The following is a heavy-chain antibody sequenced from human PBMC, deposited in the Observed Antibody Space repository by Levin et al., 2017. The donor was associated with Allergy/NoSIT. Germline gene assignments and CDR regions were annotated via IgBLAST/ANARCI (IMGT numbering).Heavy chain of an antibody. CDR2: INHSGST. J-gene: IGHJ6*02. CDR3: ASGTKYYGSGSLSDV. V-gene: IGHV4-34*01. CDR1: GGSFSGYY. Sequence: PGGSLRLSCAVYGGSFSGYYWSWIRQPPGKGLEWIGEINHSGSTNYNPSLKSRVTISVDTSKNQFSLKLSSVTAADTAVYYCASGTKYYGSGSLSDVWGQGTTVTVSS. D-gene: IGHD3-10*01.